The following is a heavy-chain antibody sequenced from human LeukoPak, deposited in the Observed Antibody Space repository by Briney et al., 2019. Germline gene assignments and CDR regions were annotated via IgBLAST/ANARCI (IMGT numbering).Heavy chain of an antibody. J-gene: IGHJ6*02. CDR1: GFTFSSYG. D-gene: IGHD4-17*01. CDR3: ARDPGDYGDYYYYGMDV. CDR2: IWYDGSNK. Sequence: PGRSLRLSCAASGFTFSSYGMHWVRQAPGKGLEWVAVIWYDGSNKYYADSVKGRFTISRDNFKNTLYLQMNSLRAEDTAVYYCARDPGDYGDYYYYGMDVWGQGTTVTVSS. V-gene: IGHV3-33*01.